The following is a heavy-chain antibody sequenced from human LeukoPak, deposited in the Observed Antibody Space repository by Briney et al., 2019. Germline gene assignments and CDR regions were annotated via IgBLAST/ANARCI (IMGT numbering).Heavy chain of an antibody. CDR3: ARLIGLTIAAAATDY. J-gene: IGHJ4*02. Sequence: GGSLRLSCAASGFAFSDYDMSWVRQAPGKGLVWVSSMTTTSSYMYYADSVKGRFTISRDNAKNSLYLQMNSLRAEDTALYYCARLIGLTIAAAATDYWGQGALVTVSS. V-gene: IGHV3-21*01. CDR1: GFAFSDYD. CDR2: MTTTSSYM. D-gene: IGHD6-13*01.